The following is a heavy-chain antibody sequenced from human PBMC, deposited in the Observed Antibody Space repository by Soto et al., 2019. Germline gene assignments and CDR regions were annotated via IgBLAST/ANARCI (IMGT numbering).Heavy chain of an antibody. D-gene: IGHD2-2*01. CDR2: IYYSGST. J-gene: IGHJ3*02. CDR1: GGSISSYY. V-gene: IGHV4-59*06. Sequence: SETLSLTCTVSGGSISSYYWSWIRQPPGKGLEWIGYIYYSGSTYYNPSLKSRVTISVDTSKNQFSLKLSSVTAADTAVYYCATSSFGMDAFAIWGQRTMVIVSS. CDR3: ATSSFGMDAFAI.